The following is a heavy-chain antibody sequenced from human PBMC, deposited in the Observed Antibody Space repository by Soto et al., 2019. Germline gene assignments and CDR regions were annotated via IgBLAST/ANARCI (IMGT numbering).Heavy chain of an antibody. Sequence: ASVKVSCKASGYTFTSYDINWVRQATGQGLEWMGWMNPNSGNTGYAQKFQGRVTMTRNTSISTAYMELSSLRSEDTAVYYCARGGAYCGGDCYVYWYFDLWGRGTLVTVSS. CDR3: ARGGAYCGGDCYVYWYFDL. J-gene: IGHJ2*01. V-gene: IGHV1-8*01. D-gene: IGHD2-21*01. CDR2: MNPNSGNT. CDR1: GYTFTSYD.